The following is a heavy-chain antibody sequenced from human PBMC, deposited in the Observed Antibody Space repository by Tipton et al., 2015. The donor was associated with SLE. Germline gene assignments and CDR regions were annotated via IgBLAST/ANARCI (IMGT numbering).Heavy chain of an antibody. CDR2: IQTSGIT. D-gene: IGHD5-18*01. CDR3: ARDLRHSYGKWLDP. Sequence: LRLSCAASGFTFSNYAFSWVRQAPGKGLEWIGYIQTSGITNYNPSLKSRVTMSVDMSKNQFSLRLSSVTAADTAVYYCARDLRHSYGKWLDPWGQGTLVTVSS. CDR1: GFTFSNYA. J-gene: IGHJ5*02. V-gene: IGHV4-4*08.